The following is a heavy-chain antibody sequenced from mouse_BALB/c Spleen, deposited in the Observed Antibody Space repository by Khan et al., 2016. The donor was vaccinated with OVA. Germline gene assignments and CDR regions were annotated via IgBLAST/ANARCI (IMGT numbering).Heavy chain of an antibody. D-gene: IGHD2-1*01. CDR3: ARGYFGNYEFAY. J-gene: IGHJ3*01. CDR2: IFPGTGTT. CDR1: GYTFTSYW. Sequence: VQLQESGAELVKPGASVKLSCKTSGYTFTSYWIQWVKQRPGQGLGWIGKIFPGTGTTYYNENFKGKATLTVDTSSNNAYMQSSSLTSEDSAVYFCARGYFGNYEFAYWCQGTLVTVSP. V-gene: IGHV1S132*01.